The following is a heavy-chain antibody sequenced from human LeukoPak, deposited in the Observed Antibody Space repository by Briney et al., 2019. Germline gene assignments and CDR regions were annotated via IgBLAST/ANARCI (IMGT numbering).Heavy chain of an antibody. CDR3: AKQLGYCSDGSCYFPY. CDR2: VAYTGST. J-gene: IGHJ4*02. D-gene: IGHD2-15*01. CDR1: GGSITSGEHY. Sequence: SETLSLTCTVSGGSITSGEHYCSWIRQPPGKGLEWIGYVAYTGSTNYNPSLSSRVTMSVDTSKNQFSLKLSSVTAADTAVYYCAKQLGYCSDGSCYFPYWGQGTLVTVSS. V-gene: IGHV4-30-4*01.